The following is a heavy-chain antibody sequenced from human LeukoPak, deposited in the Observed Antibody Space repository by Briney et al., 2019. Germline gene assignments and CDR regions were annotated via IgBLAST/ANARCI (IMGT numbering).Heavy chain of an antibody. CDR2: ISGNGERT. D-gene: IGHD1-26*01. V-gene: IGHV3-23*01. J-gene: IGHJ4*02. CDR3: VSQSYSGSDNYYFHY. CDR1: GVMFSTYA. Sequence: PGGSLRLSCVTSGVMFSTYAMSWVRQAPGEGLGWVSIISGNGERTYYADSVKGRLTVSRDNSKNTLYLQMKSLRAEDTAVYYCVSQSYSGSDNYYFHYWGQGTLVAVSS.